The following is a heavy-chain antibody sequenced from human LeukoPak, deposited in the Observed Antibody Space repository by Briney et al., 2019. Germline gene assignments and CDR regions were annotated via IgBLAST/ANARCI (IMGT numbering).Heavy chain of an antibody. J-gene: IGHJ4*02. V-gene: IGHV4-39*01. CDR3: AVDYGDSADY. CDR2: IYYSGST. Sequence: PSETLSLTCTVSGGSISSSSYYWGWIRQPPGKGLEWIGSIYYSGSTYYNPSLKSRVTISVDTSKNQFSLKPSSVTAADTAVYYCAVDYGDSADYWGQGTLVTVSS. D-gene: IGHD4-17*01. CDR1: GGSISSSSYY.